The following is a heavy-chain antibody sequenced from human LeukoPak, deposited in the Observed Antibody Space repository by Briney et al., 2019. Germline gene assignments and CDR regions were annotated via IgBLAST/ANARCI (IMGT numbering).Heavy chain of an antibody. Sequence: SETLSLTCAVYGGSFSGYYWSWIRQPPGKGLEWIGEINHSGSTNYNPSLKSRVTISVDTSKSQFSLKLSSVTAADTAVYYCVSPPDYRLFDYWGQGTLVTVSS. CDR2: INHSGST. CDR3: VSPPDYRLFDY. D-gene: IGHD3-16*02. CDR1: GGSFSGYY. V-gene: IGHV4-34*01. J-gene: IGHJ4*02.